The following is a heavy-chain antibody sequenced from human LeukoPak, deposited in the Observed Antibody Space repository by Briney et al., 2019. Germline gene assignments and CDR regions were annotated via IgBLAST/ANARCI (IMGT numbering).Heavy chain of an antibody. CDR1: GYTFTGYY. CDR2: INPNSGGT. V-gene: IGHV1-2*02. D-gene: IGHD3-10*01. J-gene: IGHJ5*02. Sequence: ASVKVSCKASGYTFTGYYMHWVRQAPGQGLEWMGWINPNSGGTNYAQKFQGRVTMTRDTSISTAYMELSRLRSDDTAVYYCAREKITMVRGVIRGSWFDPWGQGTLVTVSS. CDR3: AREKITMVRGVIRGSWFDP.